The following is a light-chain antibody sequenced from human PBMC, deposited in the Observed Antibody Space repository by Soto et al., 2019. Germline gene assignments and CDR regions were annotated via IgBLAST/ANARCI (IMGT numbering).Light chain of an antibody. CDR1: QRLXRD. CDR3: QQRSNWST. V-gene: IGKV3-11*01. J-gene: IGKJ5*01. CDR2: XAS. Sequence: EISLTQSAGTLSLSPGERATLSCRASQRLXRDFDWYQQKPGQAPRLLNYXASYRATGIPARFSGSGCGTDFTITISSLEPEDVAIYYCQQRSNWSTFGQGTRLEIK.